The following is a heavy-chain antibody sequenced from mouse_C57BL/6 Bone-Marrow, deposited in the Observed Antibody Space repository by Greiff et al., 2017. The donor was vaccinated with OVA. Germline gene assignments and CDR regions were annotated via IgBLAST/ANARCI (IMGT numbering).Heavy chain of an antibody. Sequence: VQLQQSGAELVRPGASVKLSCTASGFNITDDYMHWVKQRPEQGLEWIGWIDPENGGTEYASKFQGKATITADTSSNTAYLQLSSLTSEDTAGYYCTTMPDYGYDGYYFDYWGQGTTLTVSS. CDR2: IDPENGGT. J-gene: IGHJ2*01. CDR1: GFNITDDY. CDR3: TTMPDYGYDGYYFDY. D-gene: IGHD2-2*01. V-gene: IGHV14-4*01.